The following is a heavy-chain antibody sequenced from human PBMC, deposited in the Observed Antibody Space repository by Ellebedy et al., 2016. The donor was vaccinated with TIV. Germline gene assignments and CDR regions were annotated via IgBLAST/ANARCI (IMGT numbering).Heavy chain of an antibody. CDR2: IRQEGDEI. CDR3: ARRASYGDYAVQVNPWFDP. J-gene: IGHJ5*02. V-gene: IGHV3-7*01. Sequence: GESLKISCAASGFNFRSYWMTWVRQAPGKGVEWVAKIRQEGDEIYYVESVKGRFTISRDSAKNSLFLQMNSLRVEDTAVYYCARRASYGDYAVQVNPWFDPWGQGTLVTVSS. CDR1: GFNFRSYW. D-gene: IGHD4-17*01.